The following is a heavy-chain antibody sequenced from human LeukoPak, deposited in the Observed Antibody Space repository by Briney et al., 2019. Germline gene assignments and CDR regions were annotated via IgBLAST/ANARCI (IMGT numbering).Heavy chain of an antibody. J-gene: IGHJ5*02. CDR1: GGSISSSSYS. CDR3: ARLWIIGKNWFDP. V-gene: IGHV4-39*01. CDR2: IYYSGST. Sequence: PSETLSLTCTVSGGSISSSSYSWGWIRQPPGKGLEWIVSIYYSGSTYYNPSLKSRVTISVDTSNNQFSLRLSSVTAADTAAYYCARLWIIGKNWFDPWGQGTLVTVSS. D-gene: IGHD1-20*01.